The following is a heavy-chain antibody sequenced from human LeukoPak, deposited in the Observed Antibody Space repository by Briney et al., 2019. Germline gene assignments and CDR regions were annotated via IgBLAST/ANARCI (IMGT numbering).Heavy chain of an antibody. Sequence: SETLSLTCAVYGGSFSGYYWSWIRQPPGKGLEWIGSIYYSGSTYYNPSLKSRVTISVDTSKNQFSLKLSSVTAADTAVYYRARDLGNWFDPWGQGTLVTVSS. V-gene: IGHV4-34*01. J-gene: IGHJ5*02. CDR1: GGSFSGYY. D-gene: IGHD3-3*01. CDR3: ARDLGNWFDP. CDR2: IYYSGST.